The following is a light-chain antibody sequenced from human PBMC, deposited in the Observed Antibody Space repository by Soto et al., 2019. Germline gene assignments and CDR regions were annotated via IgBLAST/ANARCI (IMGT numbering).Light chain of an antibody. Sequence: DIQMTQSPSTLSASVGDRITITCRASQTISTMLAWYQRKPGKAPKFLIFKASSLESGVPSRFSGSGSGTEFTLTISSLQPDDFAIYYCQQYNDYPLTFGGGTKVEIK. CDR3: QQYNDYPLT. J-gene: IGKJ4*01. CDR2: KAS. V-gene: IGKV1-5*03. CDR1: QTISTM.